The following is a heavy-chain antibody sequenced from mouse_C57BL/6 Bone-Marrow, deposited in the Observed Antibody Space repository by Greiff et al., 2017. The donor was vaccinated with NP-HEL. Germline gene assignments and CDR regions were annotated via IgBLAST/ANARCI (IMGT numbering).Heavy chain of an antibody. D-gene: IGHD1-1*01. J-gene: IGHJ3*01. CDR2: IDPENGDT. V-gene: IGHV14-4*01. CDR3: TPIYYYGSSYGFAY. Sequence: VQLKQSGAELVRPGASVKLSCTASGFNIKDDYMHWVKQRPEQGLEWIGWIDPENGDTEYAAKFQGKATLTADTSSNTAYLQLSSLTSEDTAVYYCTPIYYYGSSYGFAYWGQGTLVTVSA. CDR1: GFNIKDDY.